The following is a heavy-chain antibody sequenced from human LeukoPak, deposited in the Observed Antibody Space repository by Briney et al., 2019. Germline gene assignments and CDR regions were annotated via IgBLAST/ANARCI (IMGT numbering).Heavy chain of an antibody. V-gene: IGHV3-33*06. J-gene: IGHJ4*02. CDR1: GFTFSSYG. CDR3: AKDSTVTTSHFDY. CDR2: IWYDGSNK. Sequence: GGSLRLSCAASGFTFSSYGMHWVRQAPGKGLEWVAVIWYDGSNKYYADSVKGRFTISRVNSKNTLYLQMNSLRAEDTAVYYCAKDSTVTTSHFDYWGQGTLVTVSS. D-gene: IGHD4-17*01.